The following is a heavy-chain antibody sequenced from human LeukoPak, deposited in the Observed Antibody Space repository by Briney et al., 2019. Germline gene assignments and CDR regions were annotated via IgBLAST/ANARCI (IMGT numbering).Heavy chain of an antibody. CDR1: GFTVSGTH. J-gene: IGHJ4*02. Sequence: PGGSLRLSCAASGFTVSGTHMSWVRQAPGKGLEWVSAMYTGGTTYYADSVTGRFTISRDNSKNTLYLHMNSLRAEDTAVYYCAKDEAPSGGGLASWGQGTLVSVSS. D-gene: IGHD3-16*01. CDR3: AKDEAPSGGGLAS. CDR2: MYTGGTT. V-gene: IGHV3-53*01.